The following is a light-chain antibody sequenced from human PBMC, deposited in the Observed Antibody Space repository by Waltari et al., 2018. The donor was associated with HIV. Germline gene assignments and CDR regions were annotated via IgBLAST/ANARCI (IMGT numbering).Light chain of an antibody. V-gene: IGLV1-40*01. CDR1: CSNIAAGFA. CDR3: QSFDSSLSGYV. CDR2: DNT. Sequence: QSVLTQPPSVSGAPGQRVTISCTGSCSNIAAGFAVPWYQPLPGTAPKLLIYDNTNRPSGVPDRFSGSRSGSSASLAITGLQAEDEADYYCQSFDSSLSGYVFGTGTKVTVL. J-gene: IGLJ1*01.